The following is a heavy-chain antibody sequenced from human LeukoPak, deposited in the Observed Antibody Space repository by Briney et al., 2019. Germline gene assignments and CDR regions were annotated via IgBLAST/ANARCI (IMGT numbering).Heavy chain of an antibody. V-gene: IGHV3-74*01. CDR2: INSDGSWT. CDR3: ARDILAEDWYFDL. J-gene: IGHJ2*01. Sequence: GGSLRLSCAASGNYWMHWVRQAPGKGLVWVSHINSDGSWTSCADSVKGRFTISKDNAKNTVYLQMNSLRAEDTAVYYCARDILAEDWYFDLWGRGTLVTVSS. D-gene: IGHD2-21*01. CDR1: GNYW.